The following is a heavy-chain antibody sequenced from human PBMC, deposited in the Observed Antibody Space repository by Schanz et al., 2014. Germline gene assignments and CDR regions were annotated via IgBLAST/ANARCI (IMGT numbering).Heavy chain of an antibody. D-gene: IGHD5-12*01. CDR1: GYNFTSDS. Sequence: QVQLVQSGAEVKKPGASVKVSCKASGYNFTSDSMHWVRQAPGQGLEWMGMINPSGGSTTYAQKFQGRVTMTRDTSTSTVYMELSSLRSEDTAVYYCARAFGGYDPAGALDYWGQGTLVTVSS. V-gene: IGHV1-46*01. CDR3: ARAFGGYDPAGALDY. CDR2: INPSGGST. J-gene: IGHJ4*02.